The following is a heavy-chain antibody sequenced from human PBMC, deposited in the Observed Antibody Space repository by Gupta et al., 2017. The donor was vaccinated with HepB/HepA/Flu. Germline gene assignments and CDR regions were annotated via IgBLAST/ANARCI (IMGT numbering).Heavy chain of an antibody. D-gene: IGHD6-13*01. V-gene: IGHV4-39*01. Sequence: QLQLQESGPGLVKPSETLSLTCTVSGGSISSSSYYWGWIRQPPGKGLEWIGRIYYSGSTYYNPSLKSRVTISVDTSKNQFSLKLSSVTAADTAVYYCARVYGSSSWQYFQHWGQGTLVTVSS. CDR2: IYYSGST. CDR1: GGSISSSSYY. J-gene: IGHJ1*01. CDR3: ARVYGSSSWQYFQH.